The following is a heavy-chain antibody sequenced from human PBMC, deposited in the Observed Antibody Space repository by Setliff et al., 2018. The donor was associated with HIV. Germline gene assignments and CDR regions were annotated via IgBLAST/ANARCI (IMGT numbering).Heavy chain of an antibody. CDR3: ARERSALLWKNWFDP. V-gene: IGHV4-61*09. D-gene: IGHD3-10*01. J-gene: IGHJ5*02. CDR2: IYTSGST. CDR1: GGSISSGTYY. Sequence: PSETLSLTCTVSGGSISSGTYYWSWIRQPAGKGLEWIGHIYTSGSTNYNPSLKSRVTISVDTSKNQFSLKLSSVTAADTAVYYCARERSALLWKNWFDPWGQGTLVTVSS.